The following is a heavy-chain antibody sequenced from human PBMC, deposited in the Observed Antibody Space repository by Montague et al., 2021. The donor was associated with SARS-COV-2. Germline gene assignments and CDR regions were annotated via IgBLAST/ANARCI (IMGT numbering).Heavy chain of an antibody. CDR1: GGSISSSSYY. D-gene: IGHD3-3*01. J-gene: IGHJ4*02. CDR2: IYYSGST. CDR3: ARGVPLGYDFWSGYPEIEDWDY. Sequence: SETLSLTCTVSGGSISSSSYYWGWIRQPPGKGLEWIGSIYYSGSTYYNPSLKSRVTISVDTSKNPFSLKLSSVTAADTAVYYCARGVPLGYDFWSGYPEIEDWDYGGKGTRVTFSS. V-gene: IGHV4-39*01.